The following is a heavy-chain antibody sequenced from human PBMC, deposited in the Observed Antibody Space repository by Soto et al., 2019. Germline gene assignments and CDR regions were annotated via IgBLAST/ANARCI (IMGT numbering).Heavy chain of an antibody. Sequence: SETLSLTCTVHGASFSAFSAYYWSWIRQPPGKGLEWIGEIDRSGSTNYSPSLKSRVTISVDTSKNQFSLKLSSVTAADTAVYYCARLRSYGSGSYYKANYYYYGMDVWGQGTTVTVSS. V-gene: IGHV4-34*01. D-gene: IGHD3-10*01. J-gene: IGHJ6*02. CDR3: ARLRSYGSGSYYKANYYYYGMDV. CDR2: IDRSGST. CDR1: GASFSAFSAYY.